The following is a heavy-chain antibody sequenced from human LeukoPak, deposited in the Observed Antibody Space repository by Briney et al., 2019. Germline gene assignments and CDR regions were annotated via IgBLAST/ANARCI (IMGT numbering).Heavy chain of an antibody. Sequence: GESLKISCKGSGYSFSSYWIGWVRQMPGKGLEWMGIIYPDDSDTRYSPSFQGQVTISADKSISTAYPQWSSLKASDTAMYYCARQKVYAITAAGPAVSYYYYYMDVWGKGTTVTISS. CDR2: IYPDDSDT. D-gene: IGHD6-13*01. CDR3: ARQKVYAITAAGPAVSYYYYYMDV. CDR1: GYSFSSYW. J-gene: IGHJ6*03. V-gene: IGHV5-51*01.